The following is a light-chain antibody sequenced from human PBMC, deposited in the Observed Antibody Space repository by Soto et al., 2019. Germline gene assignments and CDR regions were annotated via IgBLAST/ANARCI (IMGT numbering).Light chain of an antibody. V-gene: IGKV3-20*01. Sequence: EIVLTQSPGTLSLSPGERAALSCRATQGVSRNYLAWYQQKPGQAPRLLIYGASNRPSGTPDRFSGSGSGTDFTLTISRLEPEDFAVYYCQQYDTSPWTFGQGTRVEI. CDR2: GAS. J-gene: IGKJ1*01. CDR3: QQYDTSPWT. CDR1: QGVSRNY.